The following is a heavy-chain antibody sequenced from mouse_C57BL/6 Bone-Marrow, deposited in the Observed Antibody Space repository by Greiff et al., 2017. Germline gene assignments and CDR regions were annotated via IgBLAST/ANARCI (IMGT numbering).Heavy chain of an antibody. CDR1: GYTFTDYY. CDR3: IDGLGDY. Sequence: EVQLQQSGPELVKPGASVKISCKASGYTFTDYYMNWVKQSHGKSLEWIGDINPNNGGTSYNQKFKGKATLTVDKSSSTAYMELRSLTSEDSAVYYCIDGLGDYWGQGTSVTVAS. CDR2: INPNNGGT. J-gene: IGHJ4*01. D-gene: IGHD2-3*01. V-gene: IGHV1-26*01.